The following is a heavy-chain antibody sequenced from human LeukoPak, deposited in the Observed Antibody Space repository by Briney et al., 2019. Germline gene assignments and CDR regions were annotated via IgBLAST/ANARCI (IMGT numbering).Heavy chain of an antibody. CDR2: ISSSGSNI. D-gene: IGHD4/OR15-4a*01. J-gene: IGHJ4*02. V-gene: IGHV3-48*03. CDR3: AKDPTHFRVWDDYDTNILSH. Sequence: GGSLRLSCAASGFTFSSYEMNWVRQAPGKGLEWVSYISSSGSNIYYADSVKGRFSISRDNAKNSLYLQMNSLRADDTAVYYCAKDPTHFRVWDDYDTNILSHWGQGTLVTVSS. CDR1: GFTFSSYE.